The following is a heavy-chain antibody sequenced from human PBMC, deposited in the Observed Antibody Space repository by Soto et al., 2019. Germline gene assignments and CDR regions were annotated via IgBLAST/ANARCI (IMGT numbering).Heavy chain of an antibody. Sequence: QVQLVQSGAEVKRPGASVKVSCKASGYTFTTHYMHWVRQAPGQGLEWMGIINPNGGSTTYAQKFHGRVTMTRDTATSTVSLELSSLRSEDTDVDYCARAGYCCGSTCFLGNCDYWGQGTLVTVSA. CDR3: ARAGYCCGSTCFLGNCDY. J-gene: IGHJ4*02. CDR2: INPNGGST. D-gene: IGHD2-15*01. V-gene: IGHV1-46*01. CDR1: GYTFTTHY.